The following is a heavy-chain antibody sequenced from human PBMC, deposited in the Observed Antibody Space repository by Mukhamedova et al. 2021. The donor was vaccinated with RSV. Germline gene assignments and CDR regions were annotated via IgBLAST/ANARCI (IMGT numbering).Heavy chain of an antibody. D-gene: IGHD2-2*01. CDR2: VMNKASSDTA. V-gene: IGHV3-72*01. Sequence: VRQVPGKGLEWVGLVMNKASSDTAHYAASVKGRFTISRDNSKNLLYLHMNNLKIDDTAVYYCARDASTSLYSWGQGTLVTVSS. J-gene: IGHJ4*02. CDR3: ARDASTSLYS.